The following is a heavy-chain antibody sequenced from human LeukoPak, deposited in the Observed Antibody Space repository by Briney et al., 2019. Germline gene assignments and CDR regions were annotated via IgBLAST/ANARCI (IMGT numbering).Heavy chain of an antibody. CDR1: GFIFSSYG. Sequence: GGSLRLSCAASGFIFSSYGMHWVRQAPGKGLEWVAVISYDGGNISYTDSVKGRFTISRDNSKNTLYLQMNSLRAEDTAVYYCAREEGEWFGELFLPFNYWGQGTLVTVSS. J-gene: IGHJ4*02. D-gene: IGHD3-10*01. CDR3: AREEGEWFGELFLPFNY. CDR2: ISYDGGNI. V-gene: IGHV3-30*03.